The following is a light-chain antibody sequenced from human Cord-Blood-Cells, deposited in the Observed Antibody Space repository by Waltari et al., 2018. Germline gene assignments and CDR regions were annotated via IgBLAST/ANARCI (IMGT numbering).Light chain of an antibody. Sequence: STLTQPPTVPGSPGASPTPSCTATSSTFGGYHYVYWYQQHPGKAPKLMIYDVSKRPSGVPDRFSGSKSGNTASLTISGLQAEDEADYYCCSYAGSYTFVFGTGTKVTVL. CDR2: DVS. J-gene: IGLJ1*01. CDR3: CSYAGSYTFV. CDR1: SSTFGGYHY. V-gene: IGLV2-11*01.